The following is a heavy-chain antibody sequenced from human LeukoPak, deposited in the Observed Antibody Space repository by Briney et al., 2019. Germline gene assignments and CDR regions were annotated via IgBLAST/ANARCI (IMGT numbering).Heavy chain of an antibody. CDR2: IYSGGTT. D-gene: IGHD4-17*01. J-gene: IGHJ4*02. V-gene: IGHV3-53*01. Sequence: QPGGSLRLSCAASGFSVSSNYMNWVRQAPGKGLEWVSIIYSGGTTYHADSVKGRFTISRDNSKNTLHLQMNSLRAEDTAVYYCARVLWNGDYPRFDYWGQGTLVTVSS. CDR3: ARVLWNGDYPRFDY. CDR1: GFSVSSNY.